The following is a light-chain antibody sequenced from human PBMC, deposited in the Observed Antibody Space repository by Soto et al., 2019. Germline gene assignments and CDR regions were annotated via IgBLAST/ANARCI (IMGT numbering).Light chain of an antibody. J-gene: IGKJ2*01. Sequence: EVVMTQSPATLSVFPWERVTLSCRASQSVSTSIAWYQQKPGQAPRLLIYSASTRATGIPARFSGSGSGTEFALTISSLQSEDFAVYYCQQYIHGYSFGQGTELEIK. V-gene: IGKV3-15*01. CDR2: SAS. CDR3: QQYIHGYS. CDR1: QSVSTS.